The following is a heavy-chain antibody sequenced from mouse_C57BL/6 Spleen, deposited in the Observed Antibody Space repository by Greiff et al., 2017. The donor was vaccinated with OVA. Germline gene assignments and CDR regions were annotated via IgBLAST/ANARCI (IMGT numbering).Heavy chain of an antibody. V-gene: IGHV1-52*01. Sequence: QVQLQQPGAELVRPGSSVKLSCKASGYTFTSYWMHWVKQRPIQGLEWIGNIDPSDSETHYNQKFKDKATLTVDKSSRTAYMQLSSLTSDDAAVYYGGRDGSDPFAYWGQGTLVTVSA. D-gene: IGHD1-1*01. CDR1: GYTFTSYW. J-gene: IGHJ3*01. CDR3: GRDGSDPFAY. CDR2: IDPSDSET.